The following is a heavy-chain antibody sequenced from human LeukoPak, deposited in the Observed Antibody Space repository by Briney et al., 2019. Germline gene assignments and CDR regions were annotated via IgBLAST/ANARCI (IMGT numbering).Heavy chain of an antibody. J-gene: IGHJ4*02. Sequence: GGSLRLSCVASGLTVTNNYGNWVRQPPGKGPEWISLIYTNGNTQYADSVKGRFTFSRDISKNTLYLQMNSLRVEDTGVYYCVYGDYPLTYWGQGTLVSVSS. D-gene: IGHD4-17*01. CDR2: IYTNGNT. CDR3: VYGDYPLTY. CDR1: GLTVTNNY. V-gene: IGHV3-66*01.